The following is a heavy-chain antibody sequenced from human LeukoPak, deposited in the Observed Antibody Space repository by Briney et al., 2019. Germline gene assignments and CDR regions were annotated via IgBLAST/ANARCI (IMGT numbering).Heavy chain of an antibody. CDR3: ARGADCSSTSCYLGAFDI. D-gene: IGHD2-2*01. J-gene: IGHJ3*02. V-gene: IGHV1-8*01. CDR1: GYTFTSYD. Sequence: ASVKVSCKASGYTFTSYDINWVRQATGQGLEWMGWMNPNSGNTGYAQKFQGRVTMTRNTSTSTAYMELSSLRSEDTAVYYCARGADCSSTSCYLGAFDIWGQGTMVTVSS. CDR2: MNPNSGNT.